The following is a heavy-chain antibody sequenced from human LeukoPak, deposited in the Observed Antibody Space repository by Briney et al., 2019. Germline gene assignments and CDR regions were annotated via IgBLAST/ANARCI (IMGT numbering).Heavy chain of an antibody. Sequence: SETLSLTCTVSGGSISSSSYYWGWIRQPPGKGLEWIGSIYYSGSTYYNPSLKSRVTISVDTSKNQFSLKLSSVTAADTAVYYCASIVGATTKFDYWGQGILVTVSS. D-gene: IGHD1-26*01. CDR1: GGSISSSSYY. V-gene: IGHV4-39*01. J-gene: IGHJ4*02. CDR2: IYYSGST. CDR3: ASIVGATTKFDY.